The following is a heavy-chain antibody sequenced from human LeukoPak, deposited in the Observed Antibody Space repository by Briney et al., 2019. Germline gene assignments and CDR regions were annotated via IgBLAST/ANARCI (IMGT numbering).Heavy chain of an antibody. CDR3: ARQRGYSYGFWWFDP. CDR1: GASISSTSHY. V-gene: IGHV4-39*01. Sequence: SETLSLTCTVSGASISSTSHYWGWVRQPPGKGLEWIGSIYYSGSTYYNPSLKSRVTISVDTSKNQFSLKLSSVTAADTAVHYCARQRGYSYGFWWFDPWGQGTLVTVSS. CDR2: IYYSGST. J-gene: IGHJ5*02. D-gene: IGHD5-18*01.